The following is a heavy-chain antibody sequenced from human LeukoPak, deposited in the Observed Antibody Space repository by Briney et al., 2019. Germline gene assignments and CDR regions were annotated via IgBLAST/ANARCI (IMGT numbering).Heavy chain of an antibody. CDR1: GFTFSTYS. CDR3: ARVTVGATADYFDS. CDR2: ISGGSGTI. Sequence: TGGSLRLSCAAFGFTFSTYSMSWVRQAPGKGLEWISYISGGSGTIYFADSVKGRFTISRDNARNSLYLQLNSLRAEDTAVYFCARVTVGATADYFDSWGQGTLVTVSS. J-gene: IGHJ4*02. D-gene: IGHD1-26*01. V-gene: IGHV3-48*01.